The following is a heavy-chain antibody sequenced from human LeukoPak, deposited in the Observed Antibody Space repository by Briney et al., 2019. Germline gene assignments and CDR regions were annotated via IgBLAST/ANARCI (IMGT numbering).Heavy chain of an antibody. CDR2: INAGNGNT. V-gene: IGHV1-3*01. CDR1: GYTFTSYA. D-gene: IGHD2-2*01. CDR3: ARFLSSDAFDI. Sequence: ASVKASCKASGYTFTSYAMHWVRQAPGQRLEWMGWINAGNGNTKYSQKFQGRVTITRDTSASTAYMELSSLRSEDTAVYYCARFLSSDAFDIWGQGTMVTVSS. J-gene: IGHJ3*02.